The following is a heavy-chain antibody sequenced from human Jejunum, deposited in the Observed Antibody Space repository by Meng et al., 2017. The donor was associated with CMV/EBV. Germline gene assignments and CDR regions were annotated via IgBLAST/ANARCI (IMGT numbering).Heavy chain of an antibody. J-gene: IGHJ4*02. V-gene: IGHV4-39*07. Sequence: QLHLQEPGPGLVKPSETLSLTCTVSDGSISTSNYYWGWIRQPPGKGLEWIGSIYYSGTTYYNPSLKSRVTISIDTSKKQFSLRLSSVTAADMAVYYCARDYNFWSAPAFDYWGQGTLVTVSS. CDR1: DGSISTSNYY. CDR2: IYYSGTT. D-gene: IGHD3-3*01. CDR3: ARDYNFWSAPAFDY.